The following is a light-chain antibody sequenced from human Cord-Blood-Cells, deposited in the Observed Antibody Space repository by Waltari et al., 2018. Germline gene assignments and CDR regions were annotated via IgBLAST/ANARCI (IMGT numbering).Light chain of an antibody. V-gene: IGKV1-5*03. CDR3: QQYNSAWT. CDR1: QSISSW. Sequence: DIQMTQSPSPLSASVGDRVTITCRASQSISSWLAWYQQKQGKAPKLLIYKASSLESGVPSRFSGSGSGTEFTLTISSLQPDDFATYYCQQYNSAWTFGQGTKVEIK. CDR2: KAS. J-gene: IGKJ1*01.